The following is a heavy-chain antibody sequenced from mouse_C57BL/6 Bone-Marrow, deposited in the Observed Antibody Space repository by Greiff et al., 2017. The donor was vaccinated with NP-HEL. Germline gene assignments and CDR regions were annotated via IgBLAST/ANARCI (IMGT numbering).Heavy chain of an antibody. CDR1: GFTFSSYA. CDR3: ARDDYDVLGAH. Sequence: EVQLQQSGGGLVKPGGSLKLSCAASGFTFSSYAMSWVRQTPEKRLEWVATISDGGSYTYYPDNVKGRFTISRDNAKNNLYLQMSHLKSEDTAMYYCARDDYDVLGAHWGQGTTLTVSS. D-gene: IGHD2-4*01. J-gene: IGHJ2*01. V-gene: IGHV5-4*01. CDR2: ISDGGSYT.